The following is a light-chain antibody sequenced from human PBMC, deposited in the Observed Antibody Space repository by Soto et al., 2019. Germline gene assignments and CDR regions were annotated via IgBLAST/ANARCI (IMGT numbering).Light chain of an antibody. CDR3: QRYNNAPRT. CDR2: AAS. CDR1: QSISKS. Sequence: DFQVTQSPSSLSASVGDRVTITCRASQSISKSLNWYQQKPGKAPELLIYAASTLQSGVPSRFSGSGSGTDFTLTISSLQPEDVATYYCQRYNNAPRTFGQGTKVDIK. V-gene: IGKV1-39*01. J-gene: IGKJ1*01.